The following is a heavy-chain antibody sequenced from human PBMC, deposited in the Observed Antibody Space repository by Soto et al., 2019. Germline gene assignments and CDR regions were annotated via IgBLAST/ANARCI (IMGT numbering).Heavy chain of an antibody. Sequence: ASVKVSCKASGGTFSSYAISWVRQAPGQGLEWMGGIIPIFGTANYAQKFQGRVTITADESTSTAYMELSSLRSEDTAAYYCARGRQLVPGYWGQGTLVTVSS. CDR1: GGTFSSYA. CDR3: ARGRQLVPGY. J-gene: IGHJ4*02. V-gene: IGHV1-69*13. D-gene: IGHD6-6*01. CDR2: IIPIFGTA.